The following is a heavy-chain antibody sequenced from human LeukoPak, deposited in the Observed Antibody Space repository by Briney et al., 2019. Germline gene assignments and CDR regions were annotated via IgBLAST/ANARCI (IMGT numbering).Heavy chain of an antibody. CDR1: GFIFNSHS. D-gene: IGHD5-12*01. V-gene: IGHV3-23*01. J-gene: IGHJ3*02. CDR2: ISGSGGST. CDR3: AKKSGGYDAFDI. Sequence: GGSLRLSCAASGFIFNSHSMNWVRQAPGKGLEWVSAISGSGGSTYYADSVKGRFTISRDNSKNTLYLQMNSLRAEDTAVYYCAKKSGGYDAFDIWGQGTMVTVSS.